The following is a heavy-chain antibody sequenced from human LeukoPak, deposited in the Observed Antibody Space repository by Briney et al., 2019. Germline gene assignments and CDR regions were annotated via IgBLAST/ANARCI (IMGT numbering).Heavy chain of an antibody. CDR1: GYTFTSYD. J-gene: IGHJ4*02. CDR3: ARGTTRRSYYFDY. D-gene: IGHD4-11*01. Sequence: GASVKVSCKASGYTFTSYDINWVRQATGQGLEWMGWMNPNSGNTGYAQKFQGRVTITRNTSISTAYVELSSLRSEDTAVYYCARGTTRRSYYFDYWGQGTLVTVSS. CDR2: MNPNSGNT. V-gene: IGHV1-8*03.